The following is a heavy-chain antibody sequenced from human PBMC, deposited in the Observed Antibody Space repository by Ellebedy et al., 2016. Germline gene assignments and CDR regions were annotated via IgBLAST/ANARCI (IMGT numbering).Heavy chain of an antibody. J-gene: IGHJ6*02. CDR2: IIPILGIA. V-gene: IGHV1-69*04. CDR3: ARDLENDYGDYLGTGMDV. Sequence: ASVKVSCKASGGTFSSYAISWVRQAPGQGLEWMGRIIPILGIANYAQKFQGRVTITADKSTSTAYMELSSLRSEDTAVYYCARDLENDYGDYLGTGMDVWGQGTTVTVSS. D-gene: IGHD4-17*01. CDR1: GGTFSSYA.